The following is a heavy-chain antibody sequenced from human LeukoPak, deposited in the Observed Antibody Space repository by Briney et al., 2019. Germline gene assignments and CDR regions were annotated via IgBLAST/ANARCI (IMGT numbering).Heavy chain of an antibody. J-gene: IGHJ2*01. Sequence: PGGSLRLSCAASGFTFSSYSMNWVRQAPGMGLEWVSYISSSSSTIYYADSVKGRFTISRDNAKNSLYLQMNSLRAEDTAVYYCARDSGIWYFDLWGRGTLVTVSS. CDR1: GFTFSSYS. D-gene: IGHD1-14*01. V-gene: IGHV3-48*01. CDR3: ARDSGIWYFDL. CDR2: ISSSSSTI.